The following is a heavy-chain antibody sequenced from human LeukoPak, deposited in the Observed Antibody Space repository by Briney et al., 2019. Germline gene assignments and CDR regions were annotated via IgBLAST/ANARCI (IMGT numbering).Heavy chain of an antibody. Sequence: SETLSLTCTVSGGSISSYYWSWIRQPPGKGLEWIGYIYYSGSTNYNPSLKSRVTISVDTSKNQFSLKLSSVTAADTAVYYCARAYYYYYGMDVWGQGTTVTVSS. J-gene: IGHJ6*02. CDR1: GGSISSYY. CDR2: IYYSGST. CDR3: ARAYYYYYGMDV. V-gene: IGHV4-59*01.